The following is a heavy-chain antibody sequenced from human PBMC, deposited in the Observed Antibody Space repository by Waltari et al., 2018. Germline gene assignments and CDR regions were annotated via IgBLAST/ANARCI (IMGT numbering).Heavy chain of an antibody. Sequence: QVQLVESGGGLVKPGGSLRLACAASGFTFSDYYLSLIRQAPGKGLEWVSYISSSGSTIYYADSVKGRFTIARDNAKNSLYLQMNSPRAEDTAVYYCARGPQRGAFDIWGQGTMVTVSS. D-gene: IGHD1-1*01. V-gene: IGHV3-11*01. CDR1: GFTFSDYY. J-gene: IGHJ3*02. CDR2: ISSSGSTI. CDR3: ARGPQRGAFDI.